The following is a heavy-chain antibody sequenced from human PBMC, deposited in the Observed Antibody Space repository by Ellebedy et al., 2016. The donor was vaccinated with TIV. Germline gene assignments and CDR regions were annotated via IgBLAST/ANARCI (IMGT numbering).Heavy chain of an antibody. J-gene: IGHJ4*02. D-gene: IGHD1-26*01. CDR2: IYYSGST. CDR1: GVSISNYY. Sequence: SETLSLTCTVSGVSISNYYWSWVRQPPGKGLEWIGYIYYSGSTNYKPSLKSRVIISMDTSKNQFSLKLSSVTAADTAVYYCARLDRVGATTADYWGQGTLVTVSS. V-gene: IGHV4-59*08. CDR3: ARLDRVGATTADY.